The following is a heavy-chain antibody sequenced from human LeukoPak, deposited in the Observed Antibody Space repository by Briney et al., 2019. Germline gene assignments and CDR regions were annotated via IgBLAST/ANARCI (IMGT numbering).Heavy chain of an antibody. CDR1: RFTFSSYE. J-gene: IGHJ4*02. CDR3: ATVETGTTFLDY. V-gene: IGHV3-48*03. D-gene: IGHD1-7*01. Sequence: GGSLRLSCAASRFTFSSYEMNWVRQAPGKGLEWVSYISNSGLTIYYADSVKGRFTISRDNAKNSLYLQMNSLRADDTAVYYCATVETGTTFLDYWGQGTLVAVSS. CDR2: ISNSGLTI.